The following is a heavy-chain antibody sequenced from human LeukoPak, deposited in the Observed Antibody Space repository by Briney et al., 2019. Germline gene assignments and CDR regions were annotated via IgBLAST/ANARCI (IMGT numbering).Heavy chain of an antibody. V-gene: IGHV3-7*01. CDR3: AGDKYCSSTSCPKYYYYYMDV. Sequence: GGSLRLSCAASGFTFSSYWMSWVRQAPGKGLEWVANIKQDGSEKYYVDSVKGRFTISRDNAKNSLYLQMNSLRAEDTAVYYCAGDKYCSSTSCPKYYYYYMDVWGKGTTVTVSS. J-gene: IGHJ6*03. CDR1: GFTFSSYW. D-gene: IGHD2-2*01. CDR2: IKQDGSEK.